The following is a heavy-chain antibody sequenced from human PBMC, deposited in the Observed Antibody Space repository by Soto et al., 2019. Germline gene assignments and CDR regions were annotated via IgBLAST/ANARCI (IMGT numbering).Heavy chain of an antibody. CDR2: INLDGSEK. Sequence: EVQLVESGGGLVQPGGSLRLSCAASGFTFRTYWLSWVRQVPGKGLEWVANINLDGSEKNYVDSVKGRFTISRDNARNSLYLQMSSLRAEDTALYYGARDGSTSWYSDAYHGMDVWGQGTTVTVSS. D-gene: IGHD6-13*01. CDR1: GFTFRTYW. J-gene: IGHJ6*02. V-gene: IGHV3-7*05. CDR3: ARDGSTSWYSDAYHGMDV.